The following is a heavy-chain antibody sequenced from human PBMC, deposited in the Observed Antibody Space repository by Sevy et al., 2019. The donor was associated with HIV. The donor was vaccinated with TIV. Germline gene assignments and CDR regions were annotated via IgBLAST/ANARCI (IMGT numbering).Heavy chain of an antibody. D-gene: IGHD3-10*01. CDR3: TRDYFGSGTFYNGNFFDY. J-gene: IGHJ4*02. Sequence: ASVKVSCKASGYTFTSYAFHWVRQAPGQRLEWMGWINAGNGNTKYAEKFQGSVTITRDTSASTAYMELSSLRSEDTAVYYCTRDYFGSGTFYNGNFFDYWGQGTLVTVSS. CDR2: INAGNGNT. V-gene: IGHV1-3*01. CDR1: GYTFTSYA.